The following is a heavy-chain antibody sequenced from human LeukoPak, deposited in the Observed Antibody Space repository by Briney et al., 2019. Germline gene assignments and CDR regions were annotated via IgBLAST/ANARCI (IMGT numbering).Heavy chain of an antibody. V-gene: IGHV3-9*01. CDR2: ISWNSGNI. D-gene: IGHD6-13*01. Sequence: GGSLRLSCAASGFTLDDYAMHWVRQAPGKGLEWVSGISWNSGNIGYADSVKGRFTISRDNAKNSPYLQMNSLRAEDTALYYCAKDLKSWYHYYAMDVWGQGTTVTVSS. J-gene: IGHJ6*02. CDR1: GFTLDDYA. CDR3: AKDLKSWYHYYAMDV.